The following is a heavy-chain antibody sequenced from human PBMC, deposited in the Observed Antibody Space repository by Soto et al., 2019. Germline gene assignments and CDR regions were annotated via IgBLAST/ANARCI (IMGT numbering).Heavy chain of an antibody. CDR1: GFTFSSYG. Sequence: PGGSLRLSCAASGFTFSSYGMHWVRQAPGKGLEWVAVISYDGSNKYYADSVKGRFTISRDNSKNTLYLQMNSLRAEDTAVYYCAKDIQLWPPYYYYGMDVWGQGTTVTGLL. J-gene: IGHJ6*02. D-gene: IGHD5-18*01. V-gene: IGHV3-30*18. CDR2: ISYDGSNK. CDR3: AKDIQLWPPYYYYGMDV.